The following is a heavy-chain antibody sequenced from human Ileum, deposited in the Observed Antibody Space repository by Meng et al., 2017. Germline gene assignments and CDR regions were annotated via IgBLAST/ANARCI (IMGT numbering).Heavy chain of an antibody. CDR2: INPNSGGT. J-gene: IGHJ5*02. D-gene: IGHD1-20*01. Sequence: QVHLVQSGAEVKKPGASVKVSCKASGYPFTGYHMHWVRQAPGQGLEWMGRINPNSGGTIYAQKFQGRVTMTRDTSISTGYMELSRLRSDDTAVYYCAIITAGGAWGQGTLVTVSS. CDR1: GYPFTGYH. CDR3: AIITAGGA. V-gene: IGHV1-2*06.